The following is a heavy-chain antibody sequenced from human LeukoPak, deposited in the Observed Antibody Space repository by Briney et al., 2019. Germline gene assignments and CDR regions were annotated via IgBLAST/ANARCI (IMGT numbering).Heavy chain of an antibody. D-gene: IGHD7-27*01. J-gene: IGHJ4*02. V-gene: IGHV5-51*01. CDR1: GYSFINYW. CDR2: IYPGDSDT. CDR3: ARGLTADGDY. Sequence: GESLKISCKGSGYSFINYWFGWVRQMPGKGLEWMGIIYPGDSDTRYNPSFQGQVTISADKSISTAYLQWSSLKASDTAMYYCARGLTADGDYWGQGTLVTVSS.